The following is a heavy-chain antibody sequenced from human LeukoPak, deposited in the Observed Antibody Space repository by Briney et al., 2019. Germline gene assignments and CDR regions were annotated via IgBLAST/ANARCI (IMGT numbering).Heavy chain of an antibody. J-gene: IGHJ4*02. V-gene: IGHV3-30-3*01. CDR1: GFTFSSYA. CDR2: ISYDGSNK. Sequence: GVSLRLSCAASGFTFSSYAMHWVRQAPGKGLEWVAVISYDGSNKYYADSVKGRFTISRDNSKNTLYLQMNSLRAEDTAVYYCAREGVAGTREFDYWGQGTLVTVSS. CDR3: AREGVAGTREFDY. D-gene: IGHD6-19*01.